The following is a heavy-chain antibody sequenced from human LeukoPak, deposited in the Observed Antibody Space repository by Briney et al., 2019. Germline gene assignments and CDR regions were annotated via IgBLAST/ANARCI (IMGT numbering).Heavy chain of an antibody. CDR1: GGSISSSSYY. CDR2: IYYSGST. J-gene: IGHJ4*02. D-gene: IGHD3-10*01. Sequence: PSETLSLTCTVSGGSISSSSYYWGWIRQPPGKGLEWIGSIYYSGSTYYNPSLKSRVTISVDTSKNQFSLKLSSVTAADTAVYYCARADPITMVPYFGYWGQGTLVTVSS. CDR3: ARADPITMVPYFGY. V-gene: IGHV4-39*07.